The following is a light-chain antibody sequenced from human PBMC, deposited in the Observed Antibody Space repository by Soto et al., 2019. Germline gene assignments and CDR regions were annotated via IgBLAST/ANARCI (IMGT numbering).Light chain of an antibody. V-gene: IGLV2-8*01. J-gene: IGLJ2*01. CDR3: SLYAGTNSVV. Sequence: QSALTQPPSASGSPGQSVAISCTGTSSGIGAYKFDSWYQQHPGKAPKLIIYEVSIRPSWIPDRFSGSKSGNTASLTGSGLLAEYEAEYYSSLYAGTNSVVFGGGTQLTLL. CDR2: EVS. CDR1: SSGIGAYKF.